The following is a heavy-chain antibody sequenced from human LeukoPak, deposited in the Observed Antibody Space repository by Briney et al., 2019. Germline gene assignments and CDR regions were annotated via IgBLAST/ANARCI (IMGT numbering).Heavy chain of an antibody. J-gene: IGHJ6*03. Sequence: PGGSLRLSCAASGFTFSSYTMNWVRQAPGKGLEWASSISSSSSYIYYADSVKGRFTISRDNAKNSLYLQMNSLRAEDTAVYYCARGNRAYYYYMDVWGKGTTVTVSS. V-gene: IGHV3-21*01. CDR1: GFTFSSYT. CDR2: ISSSSSYI. D-gene: IGHD1-14*01. CDR3: ARGNRAYYYYMDV.